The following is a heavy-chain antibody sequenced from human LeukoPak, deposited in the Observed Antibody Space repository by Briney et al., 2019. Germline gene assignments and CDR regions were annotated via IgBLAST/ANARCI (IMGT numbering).Heavy chain of an antibody. CDR3: AKDGSWSCTD. D-gene: IGHD2-8*02. CDR2: IAHHGSNK. J-gene: IGHJ4*02. Sequence: PGGSLRLSCAASGFNFRTYAIHWVRQGPGKGLEWVSYIAHHGSNKYYADSVKGRFTISRDNSKRTLYLQMNSLRADDTAVYYCAKDGSWSCTDWGQGTLVTVSS. V-gene: IGHV3-30*02. CDR1: GFNFRTYA.